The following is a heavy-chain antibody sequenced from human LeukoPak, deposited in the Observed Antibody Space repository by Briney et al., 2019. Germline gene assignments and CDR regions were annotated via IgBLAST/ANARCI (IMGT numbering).Heavy chain of an antibody. CDR2: ISGSGAST. Sequence: GGSLRLSCAASGFTFSSYSMNWVRQAPGKGLEWVSAISGSGASTYYADSVKGRFTISRDNSKNTLYLQMNSLRAEDTAIYYCAKAALRYQLLSSLDYWGQGTLVTVSS. D-gene: IGHD2-2*01. CDR3: AKAALRYQLLSSLDY. J-gene: IGHJ4*02. V-gene: IGHV3-23*01. CDR1: GFTFSSYS.